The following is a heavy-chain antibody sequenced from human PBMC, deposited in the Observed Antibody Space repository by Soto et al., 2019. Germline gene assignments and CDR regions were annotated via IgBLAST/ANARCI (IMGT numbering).Heavy chain of an antibody. V-gene: IGHV1-46*01. CDR1: GYTFTTYY. CDR2: ISPSGGTT. D-gene: IGHD1-1*01. J-gene: IGHJ4*02. Sequence: QVQLVQSGAEVKKPGASVKVSCKASGYTFTTYYIQWVRQAPGQGLEWMGVISPSGGTTTYAQKFKGRVTMTRDTSTSTVHMELSRLRSEDTAVYYCARQRSDRSGHNGGYNNYWGQGTLVTVSS. CDR3: ARQRSDRSGHNGGYNNY.